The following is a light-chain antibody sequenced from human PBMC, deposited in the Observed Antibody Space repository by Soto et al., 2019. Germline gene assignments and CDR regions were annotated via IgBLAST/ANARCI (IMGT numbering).Light chain of an antibody. J-gene: IGKJ1*01. Sequence: EIVLTQSPATLSLSPGERATLSCRASQSVSSYLAWYQQKPGQAPRLLIYDASNRTTDIPARFSGSGSGTVFTLTISSLEPEDFAVYYCQQRSNWPRTFGQGTKVDIK. V-gene: IGKV3-11*01. CDR2: DAS. CDR1: QSVSSY. CDR3: QQRSNWPRT.